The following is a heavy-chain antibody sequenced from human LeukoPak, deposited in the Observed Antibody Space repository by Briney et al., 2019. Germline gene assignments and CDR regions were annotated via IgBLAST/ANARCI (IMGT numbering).Heavy chain of an antibody. CDR3: AKDIGGDTDRSSGGDY. D-gene: IGHD6-19*01. V-gene: IGHV3-9*01. CDR2: ISWNSGSI. Sequence: GGSLRPSCAASGFTFDDYAMHWVRQAPGKGLEWVSGISWNSGSIGCADSVKGRFTISRDNAKNSLYLQMNSLRAEDTALYYCAKDIGGDTDRSSGGDYWGQGTLVTVSS. CDR1: GFTFDDYA. J-gene: IGHJ4*02.